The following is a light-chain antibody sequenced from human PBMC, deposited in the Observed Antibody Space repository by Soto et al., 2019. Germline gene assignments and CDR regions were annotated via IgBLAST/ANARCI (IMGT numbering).Light chain of an antibody. V-gene: IGKV3-20*01. CDR2: AAS. J-gene: IGKJ3*01. Sequence: IVLTQSPGTLSLSPVERSTLSCRTSQSVNSRHLAWYQQRPGQAPRLLIYAASTRPTGIPDRFSGSGSGTDFTLTISSLEPEDFAVYYCQKYGSSPPFSFGPGTKVDIK. CDR1: QSVNSRH. CDR3: QKYGSSPPFS.